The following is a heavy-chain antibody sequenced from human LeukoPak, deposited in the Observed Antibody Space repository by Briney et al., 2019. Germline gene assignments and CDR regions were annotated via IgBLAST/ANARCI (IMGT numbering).Heavy chain of an antibody. D-gene: IGHD2-2*01. CDR1: VFTFSSYW. V-gene: IGHV3-74*01. J-gene: IGHJ5*02. CDR2: INSDGSST. CDR3: ARAPVATWFDP. Sequence: GGSLRLSCAASVFTFSSYWMYWVRRAPGKGLVWVSHINSDGSSTSYADSVKGRFTISRDNAKNTLYLQMNSLRAEDTAVYYCARAPVATWFDPWGQGTLVTVSS.